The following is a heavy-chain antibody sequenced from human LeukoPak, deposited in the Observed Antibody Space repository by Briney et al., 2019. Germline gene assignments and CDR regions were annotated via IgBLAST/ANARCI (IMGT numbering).Heavy chain of an antibody. V-gene: IGHV3-7*01. CDR3: ATRYCSIAACRASSYKCMDD. Sequence: GGSLRLSCAASGFTFSDNWMTWVSQAPGKGLEWVANINQDGGGRYYVDSVQGRFIISRDNAQNSVHLQMNSLRAEDTAVYYCATRYCSIAACRASSYKCMDDWGKGTTVIVSS. D-gene: IGHD2-2*01. CDR1: GFTFSDNW. CDR2: INQDGGGR. J-gene: IGHJ6*04.